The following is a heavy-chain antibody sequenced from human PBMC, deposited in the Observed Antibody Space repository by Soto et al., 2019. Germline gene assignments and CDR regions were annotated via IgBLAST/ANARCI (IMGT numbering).Heavy chain of an antibody. CDR2: FHYTGIS. Sequence: SETLSLTCTVSEGSIRGYYWSWIRQPPGKGLEWIGYFHYTGISNYNSSLKSRVTMSLDTSKNQFSLKLSSVSAADTAIYYCARGASTWQYFDYWGQGALVTVSS. CDR3: ARGASTWQYFDY. V-gene: IGHV4-59*01. J-gene: IGHJ4*02. D-gene: IGHD2-2*01. CDR1: EGSIRGYY.